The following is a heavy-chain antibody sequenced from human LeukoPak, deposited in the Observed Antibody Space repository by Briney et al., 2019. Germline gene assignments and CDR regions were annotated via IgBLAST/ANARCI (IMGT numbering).Heavy chain of an antibody. J-gene: IGHJ6*02. CDR1: GGSISSSNW. V-gene: IGHV4-4*02. Sequence: SETLSLTCAVSGGSISSSNWWSWVRQPPGKGLEWIGEIYHSGSTNYNPSLKSRVTISVDKSKNQFSLKLSSVTAADTAVYYCARGATMVRGVLQYYYYYGMDVWGQGTTVTVSS. CDR3: ARGATMVRGVLQYYYYYGMDV. D-gene: IGHD3-10*01. CDR2: IYHSGST.